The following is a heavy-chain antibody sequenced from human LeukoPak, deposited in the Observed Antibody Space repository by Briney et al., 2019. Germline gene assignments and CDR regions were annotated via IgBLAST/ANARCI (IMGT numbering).Heavy chain of an antibody. J-gene: IGHJ4*02. CDR3: ARAGDSSGYEYYFDY. CDR1: GFTVSSNY. Sequence: GGSLRLSCAASGFTVSSNYMSWVRQAPGKGLEWVSVIYSGGSTYYADSVKGRFTISRDNSKNTLHLQMNSLRVEDTAVYYCARAGDSSGYEYYFDYWGQGTLVTVSS. V-gene: IGHV3-66*01. D-gene: IGHD3-22*01. CDR2: IYSGGST.